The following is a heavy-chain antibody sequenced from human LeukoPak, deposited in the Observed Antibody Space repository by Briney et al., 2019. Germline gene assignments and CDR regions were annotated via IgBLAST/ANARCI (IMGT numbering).Heavy chain of an antibody. J-gene: IGHJ4*02. V-gene: IGHV3-30-3*01. CDR2: ISYDGGNK. CDR3: ARDANGYLDY. Sequence: GGSLRLSCAASGFTFSSYAMHWVRQAPGKGLEWVAVISYDGGNKYYADSVKGRFTISRDNSKNTLYLQMNSLRAADTAVYYCARDANGYLDYWGQGTLVTVSS. D-gene: IGHD2-8*01. CDR1: GFTFSSYA.